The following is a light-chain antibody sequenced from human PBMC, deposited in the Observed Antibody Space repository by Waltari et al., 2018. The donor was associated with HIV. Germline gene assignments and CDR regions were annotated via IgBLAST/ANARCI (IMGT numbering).Light chain of an antibody. V-gene: IGLV2-14*01. CDR1: SSDVGTYNY. CDR2: DHS. J-gene: IGLJ2*01. CDR3: MSYRSSSTLVV. Sequence: QSALTQPASVSGSPGQSITISCTGTSSDVGTYNYVSWYQRHPGKAPTLMIFDHSKRPSGASNRFSGSKSRDTASLTISGRQAEDEADYYCMSYRSSSTLVVFGGGTKLTVL.